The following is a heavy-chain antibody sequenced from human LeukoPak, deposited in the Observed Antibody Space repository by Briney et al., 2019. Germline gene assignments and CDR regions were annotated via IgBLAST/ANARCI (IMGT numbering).Heavy chain of an antibody. CDR2: ISSGSGTV. D-gene: IGHD2-2*01. CDR3: ARDPSLYCATTSCYDLDY. V-gene: IGHV3-48*04. J-gene: IGHJ4*02. CDR1: GFTFSTYS. Sequence: GGSLRLSCTASGFTFSTYSMNWVRQAAGKGLEWISYISSGSGTVHYADSVKGRFTISRDNAENSLYLQMDSLRAEDTAVYYCARDPSLYCATTSCYDLDYWGQGTLVTVSS.